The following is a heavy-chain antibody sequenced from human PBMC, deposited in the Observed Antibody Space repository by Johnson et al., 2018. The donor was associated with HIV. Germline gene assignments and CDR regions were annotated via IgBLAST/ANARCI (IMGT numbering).Heavy chain of an antibody. V-gene: IGHV3-66*02. CDR3: ARDWSGCGSWYRDVFDV. J-gene: IGHJ3*01. CDR1: GFTVSSNY. D-gene: IGHD6-13*01. CDR2: IYSGGST. Sequence: MMLVESGGGLVQPGGSLRLSCAASGFTVSSNYMSWVRQGPGKGLEWVSVIYSGGSTYYADSVKGRFTISRDNSKNTLYLQMNSLRAEDTAVYHCARDWSGCGSWYRDVFDVWGQGTVVTVSS.